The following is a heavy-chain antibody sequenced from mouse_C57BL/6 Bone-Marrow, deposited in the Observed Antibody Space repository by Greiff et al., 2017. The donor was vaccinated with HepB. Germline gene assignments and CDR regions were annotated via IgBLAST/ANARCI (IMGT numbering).Heavy chain of an antibody. D-gene: IGHD4-1*01. CDR2: ISSGSSTL. V-gene: IGHV5-17*01. CDR1: GFTFSDYG. CDR3: GSGRKGWFAY. Sequence: EVQRVESGGGLVKPGGSLKLSCAASGFTFSDYGMHWVRQAPEKGLEWVAYISSGSSTLYYADTVKGRFTISRDNAKNTLFLQMTSLMSEDTAMYYCGSGRKGWFAYWGQGTLVTVSA. J-gene: IGHJ3*01.